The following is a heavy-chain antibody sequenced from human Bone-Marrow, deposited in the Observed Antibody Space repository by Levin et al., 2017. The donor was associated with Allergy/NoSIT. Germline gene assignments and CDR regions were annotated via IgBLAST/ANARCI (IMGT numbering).Heavy chain of an antibody. Sequence: GGSLRLSCAASGFTFGDYTMHWVRQSPGKGLEWVSRISWDSSTIDYADSVRGRFTISRDNSENSLHLQMNSLTNEDSALYYCAKETSFDYGLDVWGQGTTVTVSS. CDR3: AKETSFDYGLDV. J-gene: IGHJ6*02. V-gene: IGHV3-43*01. D-gene: IGHD2/OR15-2a*01. CDR2: ISWDSSTI. CDR1: GFTFGDYT.